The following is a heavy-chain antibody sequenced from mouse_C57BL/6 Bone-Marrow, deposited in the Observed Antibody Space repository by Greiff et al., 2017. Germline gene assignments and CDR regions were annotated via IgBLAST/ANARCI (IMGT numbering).Heavy chain of an antibody. CDR1: GYTFTYYW. Sequence: VQLQQSGAELVRPGTSVKLSCKASGYTFTYYWIGWAKQRPGHGLEWIGDIYPGGGYTNYNEKFKGKVTLTADKSPSTAYMQYSRLTSEDSAVSYCAKGGEGYYSYWGQGTLVTVSA. V-gene: IGHV1-63*01. CDR2: IYPGGGYT. CDR3: AKGGEGYYSY. D-gene: IGHD2-3*01. J-gene: IGHJ3*01.